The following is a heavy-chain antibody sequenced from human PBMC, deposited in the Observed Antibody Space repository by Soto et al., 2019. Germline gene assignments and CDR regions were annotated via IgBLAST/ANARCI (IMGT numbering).Heavy chain of an antibody. V-gene: IGHV1-46*01. CDR3: ARGGHVVVVTAALDY. D-gene: IGHD2-21*02. J-gene: IGHJ4*02. CDR2: VNPSGGHT. CDR1: GDTFTDYY. Sequence: QVQLVQSGAEVKKPGASVKVSCKASGDTFTDYYIHWVRQAPGQGLEWMGTVNPSGGHTTYAQHFLGRMTMTRDTPTNTLYMELTSLTYEDTAVYYCARGGHVVVVTAALDYWGQGTLVTVSS.